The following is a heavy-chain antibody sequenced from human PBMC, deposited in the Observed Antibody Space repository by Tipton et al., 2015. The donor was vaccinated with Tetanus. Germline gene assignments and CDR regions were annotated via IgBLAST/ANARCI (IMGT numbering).Heavy chain of an antibody. V-gene: IGHV3-53*01. CDR1: GFTVSSNY. J-gene: IGHJ6*02. CDR2: IYSGGST. CDR3: ARGKGHSSSWKYYYYGMDV. Sequence: VQLVQSGGGLIQPGGSLRLSCAASGFTVSSNYMSWVRQAPGKGLEWVSVIYSGGSTYYADSVKGRFTIPRDNSKNTLYLQMNSLRAEDTAVYYCARGKGHSSSWKYYYYGMDVWGQGTTVTVSS. D-gene: IGHD6-13*01.